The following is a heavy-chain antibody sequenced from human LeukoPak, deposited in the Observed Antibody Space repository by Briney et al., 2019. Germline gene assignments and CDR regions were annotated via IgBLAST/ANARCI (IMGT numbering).Heavy chain of an antibody. CDR3: VKGVVVPAATGFDP. V-gene: IGHV3-64D*06. CDR1: GFTFSSYA. Sequence: GGSLRLSCSASGFTFSSYAMHWVRQAPGKGLEYVSAISSNGGSTYYADSVKGRFTISRDNSKNTLYLQMSSLRAEDTALYYCVKGVVVPAATGFDPWGQGTLVTVSS. J-gene: IGHJ5*02. CDR2: ISSNGGST. D-gene: IGHD2-2*01.